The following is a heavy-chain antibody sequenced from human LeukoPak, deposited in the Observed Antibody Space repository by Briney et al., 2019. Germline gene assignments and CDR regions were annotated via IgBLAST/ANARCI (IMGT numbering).Heavy chain of an antibody. V-gene: IGHV3-11*01. CDR2: ISSSGSTI. D-gene: IGHD5-24*01. J-gene: IGHJ3*02. CDR3: ARSHITPGYKGLDI. Sequence: GALRLSCAASGFTFSDYYMSWIRQAPGKGLEWVSYISSSGSTIYCADSVKGRFTISRDNAKNSLYLQMNSLRAEDTAVYYCARSHITPGYKGLDIWGQGTMVTVSS. CDR1: GFTFSDYY.